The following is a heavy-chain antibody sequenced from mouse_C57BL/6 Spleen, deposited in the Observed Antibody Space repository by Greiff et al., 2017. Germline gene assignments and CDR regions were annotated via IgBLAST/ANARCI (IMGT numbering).Heavy chain of an antibody. CDR3: ARSAAQATYYFDY. CDR1: GYTFTNYW. Sequence: QVQLKQSGAELVRPGTSVKMSCKASGYTFTNYWIGWAKQRPGHGLEWIGDIYPGGGYTNYNEKFKGKATLTADKSSSTAYMQFSSLTSEDSAIYYCARSAAQATYYFDYWGQGTTLTVSS. D-gene: IGHD3-2*02. V-gene: IGHV1-63*01. CDR2: IYPGGGYT. J-gene: IGHJ2*01.